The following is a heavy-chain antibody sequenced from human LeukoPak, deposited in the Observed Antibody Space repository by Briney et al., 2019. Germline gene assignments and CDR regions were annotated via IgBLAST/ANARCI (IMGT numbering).Heavy chain of an antibody. CDR1: GYTFTGYY. Sequence: ASVRVSCKTSGYTFTGYYVHWVRQAPGQVLEWMGRINPNNGGSDYAQKFQGRVTMTRDTSITTAYMDLSRLTSDDTAVYYCARGPSGTGTTVYWGQGTLVTVSS. V-gene: IGHV1-2*06. J-gene: IGHJ4*02. D-gene: IGHD1-7*01. CDR2: INPNNGGS. CDR3: ARGPSGTGTTVY.